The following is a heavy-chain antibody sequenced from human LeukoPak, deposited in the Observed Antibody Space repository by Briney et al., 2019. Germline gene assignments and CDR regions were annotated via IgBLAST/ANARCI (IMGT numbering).Heavy chain of an antibody. V-gene: IGHV1-18*01. Sequence: ASVKVSCKASGYTFTSYGISWVRQAPGQGLEWMGWISAYNGNTNYAQKLQGRVTMTTDTSTSTAYMELRSLRSDDTAVYYCARDLVVVARLNWFDPWGQGTLVTVSS. CDR3: ARDLVVVARLNWFDP. CDR1: GYTFTSYG. D-gene: IGHD2-15*01. CDR2: ISAYNGNT. J-gene: IGHJ5*02.